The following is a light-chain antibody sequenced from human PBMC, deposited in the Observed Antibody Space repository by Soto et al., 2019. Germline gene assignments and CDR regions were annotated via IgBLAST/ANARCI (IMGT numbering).Light chain of an antibody. J-gene: IGKJ1*01. Sequence: DIQMTQSPSTLSASVGDRVTISCRASRRISSWLAWYQQQPGKAPKLLVYDASTLQRGVPSRFSGNGSGTEFTLTISRLQPEDLATYFCQQYNGYPWTFGQGTRVGIK. CDR1: RRISSW. CDR2: DAS. V-gene: IGKV1-5*01. CDR3: QQYNGYPWT.